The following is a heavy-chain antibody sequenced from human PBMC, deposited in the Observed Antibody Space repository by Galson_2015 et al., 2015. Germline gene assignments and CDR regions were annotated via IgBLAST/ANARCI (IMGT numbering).Heavy chain of an antibody. Sequence: SLRISCAASGFTFSSYVMYWVRQAPGKGLERVAVIWHDGTNEDYADSVKGRFTISRDNSKNTLYLQMNSLRVEDAAVYDCARDGALFIGGRCYYYYDSLVWGQGTTVTVS. J-gene: IGHJ6*02. CDR1: GFTFSSYV. CDR3: ARDGALFIGGRCYYYYDSLV. D-gene: IGHD2-15*01. V-gene: IGHV3-33*01. CDR2: IWHDGTNE.